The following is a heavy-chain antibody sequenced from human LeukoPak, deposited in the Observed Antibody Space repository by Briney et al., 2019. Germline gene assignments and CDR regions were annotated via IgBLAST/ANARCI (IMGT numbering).Heavy chain of an antibody. V-gene: IGHV3-23*01. CDR2: ISGSGGST. CDR3: AKAEAHIVVVTAKRPFDY. CDR1: GFTFSSYG. D-gene: IGHD2-21*02. J-gene: IGHJ4*02. Sequence: GGTLRLSCAASGFTFSSYGMSWVRQAPGKGLEWVSAISGSGGSTYYADSVKGRFTISRDNSKNTLYLQMNSLRAEDMAVYYCAKAEAHIVVVTAKRPFDYWGQGTLVTVSS.